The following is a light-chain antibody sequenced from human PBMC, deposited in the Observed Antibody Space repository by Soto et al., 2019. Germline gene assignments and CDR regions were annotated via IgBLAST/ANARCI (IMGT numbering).Light chain of an antibody. V-gene: IGKV1-27*01. J-gene: IGKJ4*01. CDR3: QKYNTAPLT. Sequence: DIQMTQSPSSLSACVGDRITITCRASQGIYNFLAWYQQTPGKVPTLLIYAASTLRSGVPSRFSGSGSGTDFNLTISSLQPEDVATYYCQKYNTAPLTFGGGTKVEIK. CDR2: AAS. CDR1: QGIYNF.